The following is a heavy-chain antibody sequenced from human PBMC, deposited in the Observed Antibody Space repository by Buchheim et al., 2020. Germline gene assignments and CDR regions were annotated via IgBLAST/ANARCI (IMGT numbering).Heavy chain of an antibody. CDR2: ISKDGSHK. CDR1: GFTFSRYG. V-gene: IGHV3-30*18. CDR3: AKDRYCSSTTCSEGNYGMDV. Sequence: QVQLVESGGGVVQPGRSLRLSCAAPGFTFSRYGMHWVRQAPGKRLEWVSLISKDGSHKYYPDSVKDRFTISRDNPKSTLYLQMNSLRAEDTAVYYCAKDRYCSSTTCSEGNYGMDVWGQGAT. D-gene: IGHD2-2*01. J-gene: IGHJ6*02.